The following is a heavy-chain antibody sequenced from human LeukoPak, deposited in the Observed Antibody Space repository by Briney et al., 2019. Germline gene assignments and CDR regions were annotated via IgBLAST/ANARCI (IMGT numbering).Heavy chain of an antibody. CDR1: GYTLTVYY. D-gene: IGHD5-18*01. V-gene: IGHV1-2*06. J-gene: IGHJ4*01. Sequence: ASVKVSCKASGYTLTVYYIHWVRQAPGQGLEWMGRINPNSGDTNFAQKFQGRVTMTRDTSISTAYMDLSGLRPNDTAVYYCAREGSGYTYGRGSYFDYWGHGILVTVSS. CDR2: INPNSGDT. CDR3: AREGSGYTYGRGSYFDY.